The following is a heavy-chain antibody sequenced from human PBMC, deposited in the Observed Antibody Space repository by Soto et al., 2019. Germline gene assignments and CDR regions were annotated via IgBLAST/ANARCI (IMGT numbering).Heavy chain of an antibody. CDR1: GGSFSGYY. D-gene: IGHD3-9*01. J-gene: IGHJ4*02. CDR3: ARVGVLRYFDWLLYPYYFDY. Sequence: SETLSLTCAVYGGSFSGYYWSWIRQPPGKGLEWIGEINHSGSTNYNPSLKSRVTVSVDTSKNQFSLKLSSVTAADTAVYYCARVGVLRYFDWLLYPYYFDYWGQGTLVTVSS. CDR2: INHSGST. V-gene: IGHV4-34*01.